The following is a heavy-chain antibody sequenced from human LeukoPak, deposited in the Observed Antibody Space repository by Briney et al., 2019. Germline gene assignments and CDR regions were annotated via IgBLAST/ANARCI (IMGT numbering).Heavy chain of an antibody. CDR1: GFTFSSYS. D-gene: IGHD3-22*01. CDR3: ARSMGRFNYYDSSGYFDY. Sequence: GGSLRLSCAVSGFTFSSYSMNWVRQAPGKGLEWVSSISSSSSYIYYADSVKGRFTISRDNAKNSLYLQMNSLRAEDTAVYYCARSMGRFNYYDSSGYFDYWGQGTLVTVSS. J-gene: IGHJ4*02. V-gene: IGHV3-21*01. CDR2: ISSSSSYI.